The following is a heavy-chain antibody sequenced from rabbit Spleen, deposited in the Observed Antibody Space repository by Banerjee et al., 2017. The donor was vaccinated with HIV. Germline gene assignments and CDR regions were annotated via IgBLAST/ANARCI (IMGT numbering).Heavy chain of an antibody. D-gene: IGHD1-1*01. Sequence: EESGGGLVQPEGSLTLSCKASGFTLSSYWICWVRQAPGKGLEWIACIDTNDGDTDYANWPKGRFTISKTSSTTVTLQMTSLTDADTATYFCARNYVNAFDPWGPGTLVTVS. J-gene: IGHJ2*01. CDR2: IDTNDGDT. CDR1: GFTLSSYW. CDR3: ARNYVNAFDP. V-gene: IGHV1S45*01.